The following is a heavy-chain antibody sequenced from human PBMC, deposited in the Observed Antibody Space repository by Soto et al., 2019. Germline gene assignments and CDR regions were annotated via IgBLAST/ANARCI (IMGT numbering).Heavy chain of an antibody. CDR2: ISAYNGNT. CDR3: VREVDY. CDR1: GYTFTNYD. V-gene: IGHV1-18*01. J-gene: IGHJ4*02. Sequence: ASGKVSCKASGYTFTNYDVSWVRQAPGQGLEWIGWISAYNGNTKYAQNLRDRVSMTTDTSTTTAYMELRSLRSDDTAVYYCVREVDYWGQGTMVTVS.